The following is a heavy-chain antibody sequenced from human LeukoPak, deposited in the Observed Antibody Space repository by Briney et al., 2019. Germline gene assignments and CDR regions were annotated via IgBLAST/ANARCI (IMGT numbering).Heavy chain of an antibody. D-gene: IGHD1-26*01. V-gene: IGHV4-59*01. CDR2: IYYSGST. CDR1: GGSISSYY. J-gene: IGHJ4*02. CDR3: ARTPSSGSSFYSDY. Sequence: SETLSLTCTVSGGSISSYYWSWIRQPPGKGLEWIGYIYYSGSTNYNPSLKSRVTISVDTSKNQFSLKLSSVTAADTAVYYCARTPSSGSSFYSDYWGQGTLVTVSS.